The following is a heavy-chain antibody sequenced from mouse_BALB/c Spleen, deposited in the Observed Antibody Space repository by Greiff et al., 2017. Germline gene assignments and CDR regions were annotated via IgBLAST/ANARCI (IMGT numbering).Heavy chain of an antibody. J-gene: IGHJ4*01. V-gene: IGHV5-17*02. Sequence: EVLLVESGGGLVQPGGSRKLSCAASGFTFSSFGMHWVRQAPEKGLEWVAYISSGSSTIYYADTVKGRFTITRDNPKNTLFLQMTSLRSEDTAMDYCARSGYDGGYYFDYWGQGTSVTVSS. CDR1: GFTFSSFG. CDR3: ARSGYDGGYYFDY. CDR2: ISSGSSTI. D-gene: IGHD2-14*01.